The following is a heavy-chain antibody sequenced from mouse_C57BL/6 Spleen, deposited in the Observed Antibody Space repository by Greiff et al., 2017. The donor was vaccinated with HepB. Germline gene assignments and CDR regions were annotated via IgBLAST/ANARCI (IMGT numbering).Heavy chain of an antibody. D-gene: IGHD2-3*01. CDR3: ARDTVYDVYYVLFAY. V-gene: IGHV3-6*01. CDR1: GYSITSGYY. CDR2: ISYDGSN. J-gene: IGHJ3*01. Sequence: DVKLQESGPGLVKPSQSLSLTCSVTGYSITSGYYWNWIRQFPGNKLEWMGYISYDGSNNYNPSLKNRISITRDTSKNQFFLKLNSVTTEDTATYYCARDTVYDVYYVLFAYWGQGTLVTVSA.